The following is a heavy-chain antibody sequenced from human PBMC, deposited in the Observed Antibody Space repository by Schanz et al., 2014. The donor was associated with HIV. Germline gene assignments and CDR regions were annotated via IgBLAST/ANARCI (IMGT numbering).Heavy chain of an antibody. CDR2: IGSGGGRT. CDR3: ARGITGNSYGFDY. CDR1: GFTFSSYG. J-gene: IGHJ4*02. D-gene: IGHD5-18*01. Sequence: VQLVESGGGVVQPGRSLRLSCAASGFTFSSYGMSWVRQAPGKGLEWVSLIGSGGGRTYYADSVKGRFTISRDNAKNSLNLQLKSLRAEDTAVYYCARGITGNSYGFDYWGQGALVSVSS. V-gene: IGHV3-21*04.